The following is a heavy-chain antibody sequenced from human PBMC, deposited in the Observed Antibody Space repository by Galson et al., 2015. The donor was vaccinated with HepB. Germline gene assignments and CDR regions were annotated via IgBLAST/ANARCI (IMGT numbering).Heavy chain of an antibody. Sequence: SLRLSCAASGFTFSTSWLHWVRQAPGEGLMWVSRINSDGNTIDYADSVRGRFTISRDNAKNTLYLQMSSLRADDTAIYYCARAGNHRFDFWGQGTLVTVSS. CDR3: ARAGNHRFDF. CDR1: GFTFSTSW. J-gene: IGHJ4*02. CDR2: INSDGNTI. V-gene: IGHV3-74*01. D-gene: IGHD2/OR15-2a*01.